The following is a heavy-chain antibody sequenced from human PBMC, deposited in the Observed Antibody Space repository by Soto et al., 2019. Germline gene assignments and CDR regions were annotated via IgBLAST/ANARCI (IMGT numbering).Heavy chain of an antibody. Sequence: SETLSLTCTVSGGSISGYYWSWIRQPPGKGLEWIGYIYYSGTTSYNPSLNSRVTMSVDTSKNQFSLKVNSVTAADTAVYYCAKDVYRIDWLLSTYYYYYGMDVWGQGTTVTVSS. CDR1: GGSISGYY. V-gene: IGHV4-59*01. CDR3: AKDVYRIDWLLSTYYYYYGMDV. J-gene: IGHJ6*02. D-gene: IGHD3-9*01. CDR2: IYYSGTT.